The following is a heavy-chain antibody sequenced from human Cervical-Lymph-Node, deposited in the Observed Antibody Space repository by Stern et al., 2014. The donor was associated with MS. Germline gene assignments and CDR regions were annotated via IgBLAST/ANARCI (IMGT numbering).Heavy chain of an antibody. CDR1: GGSFSGYY. Sequence: QVQLQQWGAGLLKPSETLSLTCAVYGGSFSGYYWSWIRQPPGKGLEWIGEINHSGSTNYNPSLKSRVTISVDTSKNQFSLKLSSVTAADTAVYYCARASPLDYDSSGYTYWGQGTLVTVSS. D-gene: IGHD3-22*01. CDR3: ARASPLDYDSSGYTY. V-gene: IGHV4-34*01. J-gene: IGHJ4*02. CDR2: INHSGST.